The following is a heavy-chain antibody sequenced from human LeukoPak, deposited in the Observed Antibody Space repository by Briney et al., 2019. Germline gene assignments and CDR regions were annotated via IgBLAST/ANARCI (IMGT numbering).Heavy chain of an antibody. D-gene: IGHD4-17*01. CDR3: ARAHCYGDYRAGYYYYYGMDV. CDR2: INSDGSST. V-gene: IGHV3-74*01. J-gene: IGHJ6*04. Sequence: GGSLRLSCAASGFTVSSYWMHWVRQTPGKGLVWVSRINSDGSSTSYADSVKGRFTISRDNAKNTLYLQMNSLRAEDTAVYYCARAHCYGDYRAGYYYYYGMDVWGKGTTVTVSS. CDR1: GFTVSSYW.